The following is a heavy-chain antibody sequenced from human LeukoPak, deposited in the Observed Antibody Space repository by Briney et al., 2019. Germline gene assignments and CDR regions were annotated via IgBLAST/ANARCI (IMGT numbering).Heavy chain of an antibody. D-gene: IGHD4-17*01. CDR3: GSRGDYGAFDY. Sequence: PSETLSLTCAVYGGSFSGYYWSWIRQPPGKGLEWIGEINHSGSTNYNPSLKSRVTISVDTSKNQFSLKLSSVTAADTAVYYCGSRGDYGAFDYWGQGTLVTVS. CDR1: GGSFSGYY. J-gene: IGHJ4*02. V-gene: IGHV4-34*01. CDR2: INHSGST.